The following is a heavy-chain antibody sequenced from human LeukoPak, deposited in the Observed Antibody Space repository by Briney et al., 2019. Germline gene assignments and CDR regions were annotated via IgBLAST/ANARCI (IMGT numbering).Heavy chain of an antibody. CDR2: ISAYNGNT. CDR3: ARAAHDYSNTYFDY. Sequence: ASVKVSCKASGYTFTSYGISWVRQALGQGLEWMGWISAYNGNTNYAQKLQGRVTMTTDTSTSTAYMELRSLRSDDTAVYYCARAAHDYSNTYFDYWGQGTLVTVSS. V-gene: IGHV1-18*01. D-gene: IGHD4-11*01. J-gene: IGHJ4*02. CDR1: GYTFTSYG.